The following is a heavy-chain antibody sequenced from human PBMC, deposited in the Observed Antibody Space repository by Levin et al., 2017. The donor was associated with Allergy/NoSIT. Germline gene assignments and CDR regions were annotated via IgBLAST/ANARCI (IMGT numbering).Heavy chain of an antibody. CDR2: INPNSGGT. CDR1: GYSFTGYY. CDR3: ARTQGYCSGGSCYLDY. J-gene: IGHJ4*02. D-gene: IGHD2-15*01. Sequence: PGESLKISCKASGYSFTGYYMHWVRQAPGQGLEWMGWINPNSGGTNYAQKFQGRVTMTRDTSISTANMELSRLRSDDTAVYYCARTQGYCSGGSCYLDYWGQGTLVTVSS. V-gene: IGHV1-2*02.